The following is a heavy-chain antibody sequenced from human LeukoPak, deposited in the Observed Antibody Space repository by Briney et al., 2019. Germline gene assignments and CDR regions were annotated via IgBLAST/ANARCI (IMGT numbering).Heavy chain of an antibody. V-gene: IGHV1-46*01. Sequence: ASVKVSCKASGYTFTSYYMHWVRQAPGQGLEWMGIINPSGGSTSYAQKFQGRVTITRNTSISTAYMELSSLRSEDTAVYYCARVRIAAAGYVFDIWGQGTMVTVSS. CDR1: GYTFTSYY. CDR2: INPSGGST. J-gene: IGHJ3*02. D-gene: IGHD6-13*01. CDR3: ARVRIAAAGYVFDI.